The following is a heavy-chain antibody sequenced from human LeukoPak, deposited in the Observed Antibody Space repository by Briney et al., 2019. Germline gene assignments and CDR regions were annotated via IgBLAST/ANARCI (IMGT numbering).Heavy chain of an antibody. CDR1: GFTFDDYG. CDR3: TRGYRGSRPFDY. J-gene: IGHJ4*02. D-gene: IGHD1-26*01. Sequence: SGRSLRLSCAASGFTFDDYGMSWVRQAPGKGLEWFSGINWNGGSTGYADSVKGRFTISRDNAKNSLYLQMNSLRAEDTALYYCTRGYRGSRPFDYWRQGTLVTVSS. V-gene: IGHV3-20*04. CDR2: INWNGGST.